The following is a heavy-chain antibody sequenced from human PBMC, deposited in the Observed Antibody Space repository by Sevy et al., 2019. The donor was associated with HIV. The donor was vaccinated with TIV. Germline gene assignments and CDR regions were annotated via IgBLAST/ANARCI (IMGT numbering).Heavy chain of an antibody. J-gene: IGHJ6*02. Sequence: GSLRLSCAASGFTFSSYSMNWVRQAPGKGLEWVSSISSSSSYIYYADSVKGRFTISRDNAKDSLYLQMNSLRAEDTAGYYCARDLSGYYGSGSSHGMDVWGQGTTVTVSS. CDR2: ISSSSSYI. CDR1: GFTFSSYS. V-gene: IGHV3-21*01. CDR3: ARDLSGYYGSGSSHGMDV. D-gene: IGHD3-10*01.